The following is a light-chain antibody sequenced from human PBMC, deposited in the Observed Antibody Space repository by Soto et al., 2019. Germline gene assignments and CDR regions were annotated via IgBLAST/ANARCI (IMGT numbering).Light chain of an antibody. CDR1: QILLYNNTYNY. V-gene: IGKV2-28*01. J-gene: IGKJ5*01. CDR3: MQALQSLT. Sequence: IVLTQSPLTLPVTPGEPAAISCMASQILLYNNTYNYLDWYVQKPGQSPQLLIYFGSNRAPGIPDRFSGSGSGTDFTLKINRVEAEDVGTYYCMQALQSLTFGQGTRLEIK. CDR2: FGS.